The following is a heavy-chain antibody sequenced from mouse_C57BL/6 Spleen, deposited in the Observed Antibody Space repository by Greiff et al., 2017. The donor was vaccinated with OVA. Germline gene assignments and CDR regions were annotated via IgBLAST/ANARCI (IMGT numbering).Heavy chain of an antibody. D-gene: IGHD1-1*01. V-gene: IGHV5-2*01. CDR3: ARHRGSSSYWYFDV. Sequence: EVKLMESGGGLVQPGASLKLSCESNEYEFPSHDMSWVRKTPEKRLELVAAINSDGGSTYYPDTMERRFIISRDNTKTTLYLQMSSLRSEDTALDYGARHRGSSSYWYFDVWGTGTTVTVSS. CDR1: EYEFPSHD. J-gene: IGHJ1*03. CDR2: INSDGGST.